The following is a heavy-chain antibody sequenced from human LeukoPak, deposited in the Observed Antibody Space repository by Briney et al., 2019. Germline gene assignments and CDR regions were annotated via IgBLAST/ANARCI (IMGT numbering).Heavy chain of an antibody. Sequence: GGSLRLSCAASGFTFSSYAMSWVRQAPGKGLEWVSAISGSGGSTYYADSVKGRFTISRDNSKNTLYLQMNSLRAEDTAVYYCAKGRSGVAVAGKGDFDYWGQGTLVTVSS. CDR1: GFTFSSYA. CDR3: AKGRSGVAVAGKGDFDY. CDR2: ISGSGGST. J-gene: IGHJ4*02. V-gene: IGHV3-23*01. D-gene: IGHD6-19*01.